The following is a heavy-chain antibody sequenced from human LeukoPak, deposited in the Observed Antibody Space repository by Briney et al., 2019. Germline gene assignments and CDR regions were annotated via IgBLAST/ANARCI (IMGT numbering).Heavy chain of an antibody. CDR3: AREAYVNYYDSSGFDY. Sequence: ASVKVSCKASRYTFTGYYMHWVRQAPGQGLEWMGWINPNSGGTNYAQKFQGRVTMTRDTSISTAYMELSRLRSDDTAVYYCAREAYVNYYDSSGFDYWGQGTLVTVSS. CDR1: RYTFTGYY. V-gene: IGHV1-2*02. CDR2: INPNSGGT. J-gene: IGHJ4*02. D-gene: IGHD3-22*01.